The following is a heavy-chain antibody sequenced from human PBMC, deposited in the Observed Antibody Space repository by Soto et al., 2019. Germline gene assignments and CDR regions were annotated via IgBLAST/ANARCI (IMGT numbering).Heavy chain of an antibody. J-gene: IGHJ4*02. CDR3: AKDPGFEGDYFDY. V-gene: IGHV3-30*18. CDR1: GFTFSSYG. Sequence: QVQLVESGGGVVQPGRSLRLSCAASGFTFSSYGMHWVRQAPGKGLEWVAVISYDGSNKHYADSVKGRFTISRDNSKNTLYLQMNSLRAEDTAVYYCAKDPGFEGDYFDYWGQGTLVTVSS. D-gene: IGHD3-16*01. CDR2: ISYDGSNK.